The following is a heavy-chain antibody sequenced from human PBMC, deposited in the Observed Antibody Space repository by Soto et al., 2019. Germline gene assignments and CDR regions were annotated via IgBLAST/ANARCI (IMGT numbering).Heavy chain of an antibody. CDR1: GYTFTSYG. CDR3: ARGYCSSTSCYGWRLVDV. Sequence: QVQLVQSGAEVKKPGASVKVSCKASGYTFTSYGISWVRQAPGQGREWMGWISAYNGNTNYAQKLQGRVTMTTDTYTSTAYMELRSLRSDDTAVYYCARGYCSSTSCYGWRLVDVWGQGTTVTVSS. J-gene: IGHJ6*02. CDR2: ISAYNGNT. D-gene: IGHD2-2*01. V-gene: IGHV1-18*01.